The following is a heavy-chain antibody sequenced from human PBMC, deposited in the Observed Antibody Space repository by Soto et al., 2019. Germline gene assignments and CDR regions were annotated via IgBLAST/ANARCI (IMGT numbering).Heavy chain of an antibody. V-gene: IGHV3-30*18. CDR2: ISYDGSNK. J-gene: IGHJ6*03. CDR3: AKDGRYCSGGSCYSSSYYYYYMDV. Sequence: QVQLVESGGGVVQPGRSLRLSCAASGFTFSSYGMHWVRQAPGKGLEWVAVISYDGSNKYYADSVKGRFTISRDNSKNTLYLQMNSLRAEDTAVYYCAKDGRYCSGGSCYSSSYYYYYMDVWGKGTTVTVSS. CDR1: GFTFSSYG. D-gene: IGHD2-15*01.